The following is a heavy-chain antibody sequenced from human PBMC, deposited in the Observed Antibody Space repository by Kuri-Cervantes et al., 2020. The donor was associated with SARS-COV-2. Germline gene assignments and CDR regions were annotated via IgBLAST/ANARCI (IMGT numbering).Heavy chain of an antibody. J-gene: IGHJ4*02. D-gene: IGHD2-21*01. CDR1: GFTFSTYA. Sequence: GESLKISCAASGFTFSTYAMHWVRQAPGKGLEWVAIISGDGQNQDFADSVKGRFTISRDNSKNTLCLNMSSLRAEDTAMYYCARDRVGVLDSWGQGTLVTVSS. V-gene: IGHV3-30*04. CDR2: ISGDGQNQ. CDR3: ARDRVGVLDS.